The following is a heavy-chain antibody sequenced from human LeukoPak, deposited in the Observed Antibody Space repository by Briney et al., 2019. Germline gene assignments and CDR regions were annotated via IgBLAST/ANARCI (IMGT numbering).Heavy chain of an antibody. V-gene: IGHV3-21*01. J-gene: IGHJ4*02. D-gene: IGHD3-3*01. Sequence: GGSLRLSCTASGFTFGDYAVNWVRQAPGKGLEWVSSISSSSSYIYYADSVKGRFTISRDNAKNSLYLQMNSLRAADTAVYYCARVNYGYDFWSGYRAAEYYFDYWGQGTLVTVSS. CDR3: ARVNYGYDFWSGYRAAEYYFDY. CDR1: GFTFGDYA. CDR2: ISSSSSYI.